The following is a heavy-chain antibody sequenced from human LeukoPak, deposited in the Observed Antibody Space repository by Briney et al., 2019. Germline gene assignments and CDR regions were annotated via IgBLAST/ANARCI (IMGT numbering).Heavy chain of an antibody. Sequence: GGSLRLSCAAFGFSFSNYAMTWVRQAPGKGLEWVSVIGSDGGGIQYADSVKGRFSISRDNSKNTLYLQMNSLRVEDTAVYYCAKYAPPTTVVTRFFDYWGRGALVTVSS. V-gene: IGHV3-23*01. CDR1: GFSFSNYA. CDR3: AKYAPPTTVVTRFFDY. D-gene: IGHD4-23*01. CDR2: IGSDGGGI. J-gene: IGHJ4*02.